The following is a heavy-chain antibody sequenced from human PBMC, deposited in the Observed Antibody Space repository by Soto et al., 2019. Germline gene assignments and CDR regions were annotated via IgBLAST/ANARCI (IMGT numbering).Heavy chain of an antibody. CDR2: IYYSGST. D-gene: IGHD1-1*01. V-gene: IGHV4-39*01. J-gene: IGHJ6*02. CDR3: ARQKVSDNWNDASHYYYGMDV. CDR1: GGSISSSSYY. Sequence: SETLSLTCTVSGGSISSSSYYWGWIRQPPGKGLEWIGSIYYSGSTYYNPSLKSRVTISVDTSKNQFSLKLSSVTAADTAVYYCARQKVSDNWNDASHYYYGMDVWGQGTTVT.